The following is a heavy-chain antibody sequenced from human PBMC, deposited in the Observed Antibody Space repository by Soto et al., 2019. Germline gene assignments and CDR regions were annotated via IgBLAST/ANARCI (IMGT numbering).Heavy chain of an antibody. Sequence: QVQLVQSGDEVKKPGASVKVSCKTSGYIFINYGISWVRQAPGHGLEWMGWIAPYNGVTDYAQEFQDRITVTTDTSTSTAYMELRSLKSDDTAVYYCARLNEPSDVATTRKRGRGWFDPWGQGTLLTVAS. J-gene: IGHJ5*02. V-gene: IGHV1-18*01. CDR3: ARLNEPSDVATTRKRGRGWFDP. CDR2: IAPYNGVT. CDR1: GYIFINYG. D-gene: IGHD2-15*01.